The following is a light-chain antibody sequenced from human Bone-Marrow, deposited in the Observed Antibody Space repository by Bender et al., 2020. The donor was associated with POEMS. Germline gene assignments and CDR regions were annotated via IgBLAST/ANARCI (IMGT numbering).Light chain of an antibody. Sequence: SFELTQPPSVSVSPGQTAIINCSGDALPAQHAYWYQQRSGQAPVLVIYEDNKRLSGIPERFSGSTSGTTVTLTIIGVQTENEADYYCQSADTSGHYVCGTGTTVTVL. CDR2: EDN. CDR3: QSADTSGHYV. J-gene: IGLJ1*01. CDR1: ALPAQH. V-gene: IGLV3-25*02.